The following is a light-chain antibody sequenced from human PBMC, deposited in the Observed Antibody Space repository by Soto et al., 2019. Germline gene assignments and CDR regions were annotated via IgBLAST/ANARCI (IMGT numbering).Light chain of an antibody. CDR1: QSVSSSY. V-gene: IGKV3-20*01. Sequence: EIGLTQSQGTLSLSPGERATLSCRASQSVSSSYLAWYQQNPCQAPRLLIYGASSRATGISDSLSVSGSGTAFTITISRLETEDFAVYCCTNYGILHGVTFGPGTQVDIK. CDR2: GAS. J-gene: IGKJ3*01. CDR3: TNYGILHGVT.